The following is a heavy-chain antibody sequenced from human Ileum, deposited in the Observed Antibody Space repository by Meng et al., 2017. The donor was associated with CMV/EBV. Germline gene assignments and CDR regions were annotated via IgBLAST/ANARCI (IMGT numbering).Heavy chain of an antibody. J-gene: IGHJ4*02. CDR2: ICGGNS. D-gene: IGHD2-8*02. V-gene: IGHV3-38-3*01. CDR1: GFTVSSSE. CDR3: DKQKPCSGGSRCLSSEC. Sequence: GGSLRLSCAASGFTVSSSEMSCVRQAPGKGLEWIPSICGGNSYYTDSKKDRFARFAISRGDPKTTSFLQMCSLRAEDTAVKGCDKQKPCSGGSRCLSSECWGQGMLVTVSS.